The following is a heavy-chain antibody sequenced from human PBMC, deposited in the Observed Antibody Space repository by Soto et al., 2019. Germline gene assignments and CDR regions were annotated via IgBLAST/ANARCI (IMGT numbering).Heavy chain of an antibody. CDR1: GGTFSSYT. CDR2: IIPILGIA. V-gene: IGHV1-69*02. J-gene: IGHJ6*02. CDR3: ARLLVLDYYYGMDV. D-gene: IGHD6-13*01. Sequence: QVQLVQSGAEVKKPGSSVKVSCKASGGTFSSYTISWVRQAPGQGLEWMGRIIPILGIANYAQKFQGRVTITADQSTSTAYMERSSLRSEDTAVYYCARLLVLDYYYGMDVWGQGTTVTVSS.